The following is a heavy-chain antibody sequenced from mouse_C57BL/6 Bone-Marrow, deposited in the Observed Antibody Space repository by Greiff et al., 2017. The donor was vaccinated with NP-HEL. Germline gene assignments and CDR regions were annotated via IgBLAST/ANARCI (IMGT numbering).Heavy chain of an antibody. J-gene: IGHJ1*03. Sequence: QVQLQQSGSGLRSPSSSVKLSCNDFDSDVFPIAYMSWVSLKPGHGFEWIGGIFPSIGRTIYGEKFEDKATLDAATQSNKAYVELNSLTAETSASYNCASRDDYGSLWYFDVWGTGTTVTVSS. V-gene: IGHV15-2*01. CDR3: ASRDDYGSLWYFDV. D-gene: IGHD1-1*01. CDR1: DSDVFPIAY. CDR2: IFPSIGRT.